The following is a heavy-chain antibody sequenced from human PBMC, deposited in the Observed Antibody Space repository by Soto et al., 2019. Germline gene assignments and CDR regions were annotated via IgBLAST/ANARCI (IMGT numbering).Heavy chain of an antibody. CDR1: GFTFSNAW. D-gene: IGHD3-22*01. CDR2: IKNKTDGGTT. V-gene: IGHV3-15*01. CDR3: TTEYGRLGSSGYYY. Sequence: GGSLRLSCAASGFTFSNAWMSWVRQAPGKGLEWVGRIKNKTDGGTTDYAAPVKGRFTISRDDSKNTLYLQMNSLKTEDTAVYYCTTEYGRLGSSGYYYWGQGTLVTVSS. J-gene: IGHJ4*02.